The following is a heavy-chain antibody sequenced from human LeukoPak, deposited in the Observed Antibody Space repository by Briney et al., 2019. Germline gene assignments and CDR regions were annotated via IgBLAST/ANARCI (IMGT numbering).Heavy chain of an antibody. V-gene: IGHV6-1*01. D-gene: IGHD2-21*02. CDR1: GDSVSTNSAA. J-gene: IGHJ5*01. CDR2: TYYRSKWYH. Sequence: SQTLSLTCAISGDSVSTNSAAWNWVRQSPSRGLEWLGRTYYRSKWYHDYAPSVQSRITINPDTSKNQFSLHLNSVTPEDTAVYYCARGNRDFDSWGQGTLITVSS. CDR3: ARGNRDFDS.